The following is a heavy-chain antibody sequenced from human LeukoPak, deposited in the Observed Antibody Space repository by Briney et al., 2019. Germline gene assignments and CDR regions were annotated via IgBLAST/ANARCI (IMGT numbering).Heavy chain of an antibody. CDR1: GFTSSSYG. V-gene: IGHV3-30*02. Sequence: PGGSLRLSCAASGFTSSSYGMHWVRQAPGKGLEWVAFIRYDGSNKYYADSVKGRFTISRDNSKNTLYLQMNSLRAEDTAVYYCASIVVVPADRFDPWGQGTLVTVSS. CDR2: IRYDGSNK. J-gene: IGHJ5*02. D-gene: IGHD2-2*01. CDR3: ASIVVVPADRFDP.